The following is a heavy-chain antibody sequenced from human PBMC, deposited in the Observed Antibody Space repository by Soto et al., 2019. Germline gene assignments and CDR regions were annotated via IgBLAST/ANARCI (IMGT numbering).Heavy chain of an antibody. CDR1: GFTFSSYG. D-gene: IGHD3-22*01. V-gene: IGHV3-30*03. Sequence: PGGSLRLSCAASGFTFSSYGMHWVRQAPGKGLEWVAVISYDGRNKYYADAVKGRFTISRDNSKNTLYMQMNSLRAEDTAVYYCAIGGEVMTYYYDSSGRALDNWGQGTLVTVSS. CDR2: ISYDGRNK. J-gene: IGHJ4*02. CDR3: AIGGEVMTYYYDSSGRALDN.